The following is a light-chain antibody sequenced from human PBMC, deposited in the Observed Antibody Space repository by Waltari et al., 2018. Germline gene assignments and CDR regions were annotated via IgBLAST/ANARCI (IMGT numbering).Light chain of an antibody. J-gene: IGLJ3*02. CDR2: EDK. Sequence: NFVLTQPHSVSGSPGKTVTISCTRSSGNIPSNYVQWYQQRPGSAPTNVIYEDKQRPSGVPDRISGSIDRSSNSASLTISGLKSEDEADYYCQSYGSSNQKVFGGGTKLTVL. V-gene: IGLV6-57*04. CDR1: SGNIPSNY. CDR3: QSYGSSNQKV.